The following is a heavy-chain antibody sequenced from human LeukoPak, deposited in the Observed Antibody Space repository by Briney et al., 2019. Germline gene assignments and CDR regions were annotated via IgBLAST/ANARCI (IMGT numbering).Heavy chain of an antibody. CDR1: GFTVSSNY. V-gene: IGHV3-53*01. D-gene: IGHD3-22*01. Sequence: GGSLRLSCAASGFTVSSNYMSWVRQAPGKELEWVSVIYSGGSTYYADSVKGRFTISRDNSKNTLYLQMNSLRAEDTAVYYCARRNGHHYYDSRGFDPWGQGTLVTVSS. CDR2: IYSGGST. CDR3: ARRNGHHYYDSRGFDP. J-gene: IGHJ5*02.